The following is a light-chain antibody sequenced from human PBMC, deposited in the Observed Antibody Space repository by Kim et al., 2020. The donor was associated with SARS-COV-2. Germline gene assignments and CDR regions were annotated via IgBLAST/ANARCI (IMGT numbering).Light chain of an antibody. J-gene: IGKJ4*01. V-gene: IGKV3-20*01. CDR2: GAS. Sequence: DIVLTQSLGTLSLSPGERATLSCRASQSVSRNSLAWYQQKPGQAPRLLIYGASSRATGIPDRFSPPPPPPPPTLTISRLAPEDFALYYCQQYVSSPLTFGGGTKVDIK. CDR3: QQYVSSPLT. CDR1: QSVSRNS.